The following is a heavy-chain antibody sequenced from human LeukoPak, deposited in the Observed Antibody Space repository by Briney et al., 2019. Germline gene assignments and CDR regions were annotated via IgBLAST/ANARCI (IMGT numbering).Heavy chain of an antibody. Sequence: SETLSLTCAVYGGSFSGYYWSGVRQAPGKGLEWIGEINDSGSTNYNPSLTSGVTISLYTSKNQFSLKLSSVTAADTAVYYCARNSPAALDVWGQGTTVTVSS. D-gene: IGHD2/OR15-2a*01. V-gene: IGHV4-34*01. CDR1: GGSFSGYY. CDR3: ARNSPAALDV. CDR2: INDSGST. J-gene: IGHJ6*02.